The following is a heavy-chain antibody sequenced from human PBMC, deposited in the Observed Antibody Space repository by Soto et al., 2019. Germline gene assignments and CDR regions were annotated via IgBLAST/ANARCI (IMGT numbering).Heavy chain of an antibody. Sequence: QVQLQESGPGLVTPSETLSLTCTVSGGSISSYYWSWIRQPPGKGLEWIGYIYHRGNTNYSPSLKSRVTISADMSKNQFSLKLSSVTAADTAVYYCARAIRRGGGFDYWGQGTLVTVSS. CDR1: GGSISSYY. V-gene: IGHV4-59*01. CDR2: IYHRGNT. J-gene: IGHJ4*02. CDR3: ARAIRRGGGFDY. D-gene: IGHD3-10*01.